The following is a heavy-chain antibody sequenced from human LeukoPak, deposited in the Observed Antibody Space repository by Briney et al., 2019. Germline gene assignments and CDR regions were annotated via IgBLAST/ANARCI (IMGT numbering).Heavy chain of an antibody. Sequence: ASVKVSCKASGYTFTGYYMHWVRQAPGQGLEWMGWISAYNGNTNYAQKLQGRVTMTTDTSTSTAYMELRSLRSDDTAVYYCARDRYGDYYFDYWGQGTLVTVSS. CDR3: ARDRYGDYYFDY. CDR2: ISAYNGNT. J-gene: IGHJ4*02. CDR1: GYTFTGYY. D-gene: IGHD4-17*01. V-gene: IGHV1-18*04.